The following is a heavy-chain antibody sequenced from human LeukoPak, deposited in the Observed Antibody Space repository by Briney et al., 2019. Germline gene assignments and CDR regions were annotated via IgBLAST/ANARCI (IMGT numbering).Heavy chain of an antibody. CDR3: ARAYSSGWYLS. J-gene: IGHJ4*02. V-gene: IGHV1-69*13. Sequence: SVKVSCKASGGTFSSYAISWVRQAPGQGLEWMGGIIPIFGTANYAQKFQGRVTITADESTSTAYMELSSLRSDDTAVYYCARAYSSGWYLSWGQGILVTVSS. D-gene: IGHD6-19*01. CDR2: IIPIFGTA. CDR1: GGTFSSYA.